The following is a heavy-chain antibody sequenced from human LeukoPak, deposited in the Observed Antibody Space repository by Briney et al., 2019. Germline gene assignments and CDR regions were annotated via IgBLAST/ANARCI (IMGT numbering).Heavy chain of an antibody. V-gene: IGHV3-48*02. CDR3: ARVGGATAVTMYFEY. Sequence: PGGSQRLSCAASGFTFSSYSMIWVRQAPGKGLEWLSFMTTSGNTIFYAESVKDRFTISRDNAKKSLYLQMNSLRDEDTAVYYCARVGGATAVTMYFEYWGQGTLVTVSS. D-gene: IGHD1-26*01. CDR1: GFTFSSYS. J-gene: IGHJ4*02. CDR2: MTTSGNTI.